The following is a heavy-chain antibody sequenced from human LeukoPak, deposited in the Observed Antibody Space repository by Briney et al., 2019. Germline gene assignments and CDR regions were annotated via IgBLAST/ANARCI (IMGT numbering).Heavy chain of an antibody. V-gene: IGHV3-48*03. J-gene: IGHJ3*02. D-gene: IGHD7-27*01. CDR2: ISSSGSTI. CDR1: GFTFSSYE. CDR3: ASGTGIDAFDI. Sequence: PGGSLRLSCAASGFTFSSYEMNWVRQAPGKGLEWVSYISSSGSTIYYADSVKGRFTISRDNAKNSLYLQMNSLRAEDTAVYYCASGTGIDAFDIWGQGTMVTVSS.